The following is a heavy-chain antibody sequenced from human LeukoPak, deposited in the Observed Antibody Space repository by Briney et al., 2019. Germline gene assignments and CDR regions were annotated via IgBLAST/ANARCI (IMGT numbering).Heavy chain of an antibody. V-gene: IGHV3-33*01. D-gene: IGHD3-10*01. CDR1: GFTFSSSG. J-gene: IGHJ4*02. CDR2: IWYDGSNK. CDR3: ARVRLSGSGSYYSDN. Sequence: GRSLRLSCAASGFTFSSSGMNWVRQAPGKGLEWVALIWYDGSNKYYADSVKGRFTISRDNSKNTLYLQMNSLRAEDTAMYYCARVRLSGSGSYYSDNWGQGTLVTVSS.